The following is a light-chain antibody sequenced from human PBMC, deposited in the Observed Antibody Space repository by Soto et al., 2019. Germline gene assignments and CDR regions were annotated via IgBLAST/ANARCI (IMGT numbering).Light chain of an antibody. CDR1: QGISKY. J-gene: IGKJ3*01. CDR3: QQSFNTPFT. V-gene: IGKV1-39*01. Sequence: IQMTQSPSSLSASVGDIVTITCRASQGISKYLNWYQHKPGKAPKLLIYAAASLLTGVPSRFSGSGSGTDFTLTISSLQPEDLGTYYCQQSFNTPFTFGPGTKVDVK. CDR2: AAA.